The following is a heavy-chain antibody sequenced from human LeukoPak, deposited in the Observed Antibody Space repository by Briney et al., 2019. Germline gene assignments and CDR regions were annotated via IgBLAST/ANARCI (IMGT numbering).Heavy chain of an antibody. J-gene: IGHJ1*01. CDR1: GGSFSGYY. CDR3: ASSRRPGYCSSTSCYKYFQH. CDR2: INHSGST. Sequence: PSETLSLTCAVYGGSFSGYYWSWIRQPPGKGLEWIGEINHSGSTNYNPSLKSRVTISVDTSKNQFSLKLSSVTAADTAVYYCASSRRPGYCSSTSCYKYFQHWGQGTLVTVSS. V-gene: IGHV4-34*01. D-gene: IGHD2-2*02.